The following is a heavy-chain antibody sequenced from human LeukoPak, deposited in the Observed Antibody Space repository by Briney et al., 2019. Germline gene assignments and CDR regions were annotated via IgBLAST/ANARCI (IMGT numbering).Heavy chain of an antibody. CDR2: IRYDGSNK. V-gene: IGHV3-30*02. J-gene: IGHJ4*02. Sequence: PGGSLRLSCAASGFTFSSYEMNWVRQAPGKGLEWVAFIRYDGSNKYYADSVKGRFTISRDNSKNTLYLQMNSLRAEDTAVYYCAKGDGSGSYGDYWGQGTLLTVSS. D-gene: IGHD3-10*01. CDR1: GFTFSSYE. CDR3: AKGDGSGSYGDY.